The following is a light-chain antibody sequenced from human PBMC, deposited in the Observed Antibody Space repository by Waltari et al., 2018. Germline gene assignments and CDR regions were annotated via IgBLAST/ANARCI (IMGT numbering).Light chain of an antibody. Sequence: IQLTQSPSSLSASVGDRVTITGRASQGISNYLAWYPQKPGKAPKLLIYAASTLQSGVPSRFSGSGSGTEFTLTISSLQPEDFATYYCQQLNSYQWTFGQGTKVEIK. J-gene: IGKJ1*01. CDR3: QQLNSYQWT. CDR1: QGISNY. CDR2: AAS. V-gene: IGKV1-9*01.